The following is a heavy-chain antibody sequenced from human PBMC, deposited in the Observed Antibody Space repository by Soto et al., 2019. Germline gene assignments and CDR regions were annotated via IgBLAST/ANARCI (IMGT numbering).Heavy chain of an antibody. V-gene: IGHV3-7*01. CDR2: IKQDGSEK. CDR3: ATGYSCSWWNY. J-gene: IGHJ4*02. D-gene: IGHD6-13*01. CDR1: GFTFSSYW. Sequence: GGSLRLSCAASGFTFSSYWMSWVRQALGKGLEWVAKIKQDGSEKYYVASVKGRFTISRDNAKNSLYLQMESMSAEDTAVYCCATGYSCSWWNYWGQGTLVTVSS.